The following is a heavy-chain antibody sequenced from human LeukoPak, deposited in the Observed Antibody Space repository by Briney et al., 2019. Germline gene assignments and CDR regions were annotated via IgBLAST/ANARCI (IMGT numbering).Heavy chain of an antibody. CDR2: IYTSGST. V-gene: IGHV4-61*02. J-gene: IGHJ6*01. D-gene: IGHD2-15*01. CDR3: AWCGGGRCVYGMAV. Sequence: SETLSLTCTVSGGSISSGSYYWSWIRQPAGKGLEWIGRIYTSGSTNYNRSPKSRVTISVDTSKNQFSLKLSSVTAPGTAVYYCAWCGGGRCVYGMAVWGQGTTVTVSS. CDR1: GGSISSGSYY.